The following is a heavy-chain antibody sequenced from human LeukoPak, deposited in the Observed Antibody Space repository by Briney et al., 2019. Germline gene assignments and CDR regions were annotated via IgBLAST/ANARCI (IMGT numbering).Heavy chain of an antibody. V-gene: IGHV3-30*04. CDR2: ISYDGSNK. D-gene: IGHD1-26*01. CDR3: ARERWELLTATTYHYFDY. J-gene: IGHJ4*02. CDR1: GFTFSSYA. Sequence: GGSLRLSCAASGFTFSSYAMHWVPQAPGKGLEWVAVISYDGSNKYYADSVKGRFTISRDNSKNTLYLQMNSLRAEDTAVYYCARERWELLTATTYHYFDYWGQGTLVTVSS.